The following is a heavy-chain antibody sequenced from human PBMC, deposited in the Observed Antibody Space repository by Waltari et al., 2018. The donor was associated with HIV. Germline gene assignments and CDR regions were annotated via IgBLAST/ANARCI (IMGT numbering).Heavy chain of an antibody. CDR3: VRVEYVGWASDYHYGMDV. V-gene: IGHV3-74*03. D-gene: IGHD2-8*01. CDR1: GFTFTNYW. CDR2: INSDGTSR. J-gene: IGHJ6*02. Sequence: EVQLVESGGALVKPGGSLSLSCPASGFTFTNYWLHWILQAPGKGLVWVERINSDGTSRAYGASMKGRFTISRDNGNNTLDLQMRRLRVEDTAVYYCVRVEYVGWASDYHYGMDVWGQGTTVIVSS.